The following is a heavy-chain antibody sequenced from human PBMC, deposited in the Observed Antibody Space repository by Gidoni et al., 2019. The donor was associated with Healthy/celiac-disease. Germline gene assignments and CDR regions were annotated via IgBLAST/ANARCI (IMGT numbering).Heavy chain of an antibody. Sequence: QLQLQESGSGLVKPSQTLSLTCAVSGGSIRSGGYSWSWIRQPPGTGLEWIGYIYHSGSTYYNPSLKSRVTISVDRSKNQFSLKLSSVTAADTAVYYCARVIVVVVAATSWFDPWGQGTLVTVSS. CDR2: IYHSGST. CDR1: GGSIRSGGYS. J-gene: IGHJ5*02. V-gene: IGHV4-30-2*01. CDR3: ARVIVVVVAATSWFDP. D-gene: IGHD2-15*01.